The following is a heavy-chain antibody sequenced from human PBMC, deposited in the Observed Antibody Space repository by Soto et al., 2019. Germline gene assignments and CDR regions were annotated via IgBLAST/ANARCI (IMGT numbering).Heavy chain of an antibody. CDR3: ARDLPTVVVISRTFYYYYGMDV. D-gene: IGHD3-22*01. J-gene: IGHJ6*02. V-gene: IGHV1-18*01. CDR1: GYTFTSYG. CDR2: ISAYNGNT. Sequence: QVQLVQSGAEVKKPGASVKVSCKASGYTFTSYGISWVRQAPGQGLEWMGWISAYNGNTNYAQKLQGRVTMTTDTSTSTAYMELRSLRSDDTAVYYCARDLPTVVVISRTFYYYYGMDVWGQGTTVTVSS.